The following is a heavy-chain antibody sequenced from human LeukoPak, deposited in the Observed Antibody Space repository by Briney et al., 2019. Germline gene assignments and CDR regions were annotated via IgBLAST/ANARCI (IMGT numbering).Heavy chain of an antibody. J-gene: IGHJ5*02. CDR3: ARSSVNWFDP. D-gene: IGHD3-3*01. Sequence: GESLKISCKGSGYSFANYWIGWVRQMPGKGLEWMGIIYPGDSQTRYSPSFQGQVTISADKSISTAYLQWSSLKASDTAIYYCARSSVNWFDPWGQGTLVTVSS. CDR1: GYSFANYW. CDR2: IYPGDSQT. V-gene: IGHV5-51*01.